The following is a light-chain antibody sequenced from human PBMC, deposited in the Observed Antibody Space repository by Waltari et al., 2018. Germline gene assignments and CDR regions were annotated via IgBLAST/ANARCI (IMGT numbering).Light chain of an antibody. CDR3: SSYAGNDNFEV. CDR1: TNTVGCYHY. J-gene: IGLJ3*02. CDR2: EVS. V-gene: IGLV2-8*01. Sequence: SALPQPPPPSGSPGPSFPISCTGTTNTVGCYHYVYWYQHPPGKAPKLMIYEVSKRPSGVPDRFSGSKSGNTASLTVAGLQAEDEADYSCSSYAGNDNFEVFGGGTKLTVL.